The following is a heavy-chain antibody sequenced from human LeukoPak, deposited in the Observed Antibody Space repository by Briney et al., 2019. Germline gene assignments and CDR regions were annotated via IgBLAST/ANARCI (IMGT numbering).Heavy chain of an antibody. CDR3: SRVGTGKFDH. CDR2: IYYNGGT. D-gene: IGHD1-1*01. J-gene: IGHJ4*01. CDR1: GGSITIYY. Sequence: SETLSLTCTVSGGSITIYYWSWIRQPPGKGLEWLGYIYYNGGTNYNPSLKSRVTLSIDTSNNQFSLKLSSVTAADTAVYYCSRVGTGKFDHWGRGTLVTVSS. V-gene: IGHV4-59*01.